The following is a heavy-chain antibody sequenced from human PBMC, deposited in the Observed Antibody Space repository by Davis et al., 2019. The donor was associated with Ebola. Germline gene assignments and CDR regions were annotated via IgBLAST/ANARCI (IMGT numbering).Heavy chain of an antibody. CDR3: ARERHQGLCDY. D-gene: IGHD2-2*01. V-gene: IGHV4-4*07. CDR1: GGSFSGYY. Sequence: PSETLSLTCAVYGGSFSGYYWSWIRQPAGKGLEWIGRIYTSGSTNYNPSLKSRVTMSVDTSKNQFSLKLSSVTAADTAVYYCARERHQGLCDYWGQGTLVTVSS. CDR2: IYTSGST. J-gene: IGHJ4*02.